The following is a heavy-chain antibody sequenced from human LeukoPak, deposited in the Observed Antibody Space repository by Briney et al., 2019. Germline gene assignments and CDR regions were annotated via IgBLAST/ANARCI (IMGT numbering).Heavy chain of an antibody. D-gene: IGHD6-19*01. V-gene: IGHV4-4*02. CDR1: GGSISGDNW. CDR2: INHSGST. J-gene: IGHJ2*01. Sequence: SETLSLTCAVSGGSISGDNWWSWVRQPPGKGLEWIGEINHSGSTNYNPSLKSRVTISVDTSKNQFSLKLSSVTAADTAVYYCARVLEGSSGQHWYFDLWGRGTLVTVSS. CDR3: ARVLEGSSGQHWYFDL.